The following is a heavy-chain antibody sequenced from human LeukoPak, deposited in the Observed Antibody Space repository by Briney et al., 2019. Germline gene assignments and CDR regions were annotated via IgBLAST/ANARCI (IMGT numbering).Heavy chain of an antibody. D-gene: IGHD2-8*01. J-gene: IGHJ4*01. CDR2: ISGSGHDI. CDR1: GFSFSDSY. V-gene: IGHV3-11*01. Sequence: GGSLRLSCVVSGFSFSDSYMTWIRQTPGKGLESLAYISGSGHDIYYTDSVKGRFTISRDNAKDSLYLQMNGLRPEDTALYYCSTDPRLLIYWGHGTLVTVSS. CDR3: STDPRLLIY.